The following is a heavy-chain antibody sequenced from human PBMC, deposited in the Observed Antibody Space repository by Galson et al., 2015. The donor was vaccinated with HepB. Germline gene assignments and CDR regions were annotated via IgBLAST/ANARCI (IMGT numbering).Heavy chain of an antibody. V-gene: IGHV3-20*04. D-gene: IGHD6-19*01. Sequence: SLRLSCAASGFTFDDYGMSWVRQAPGKGLEWVSGINWNGGSTGYADSVKGRFTISRDNAKNSLYLQMNSLRAEDTALYYCARVREQWLVAYYYGMDVWGQGTTVTVSS. CDR3: ARVREQWLVAYYYGMDV. CDR1: GFTFDDYG. J-gene: IGHJ6*02. CDR2: INWNGGST.